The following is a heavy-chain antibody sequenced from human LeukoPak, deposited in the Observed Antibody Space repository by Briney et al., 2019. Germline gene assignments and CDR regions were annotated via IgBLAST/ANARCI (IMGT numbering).Heavy chain of an antibody. V-gene: IGHV4-31*01. Sequence: PSQTLSLTCTVSAGSISSGCYYWCWLRQHPGKGLELMSYIYYNSSTYYNPSLKSQVTISVDTSKNHSSLKLSSLTAADTAVYYCAREVCSNTSRYVRFPGVRSCYQWFDLWGQGNLVTVPS. CDR1: AGSISSGCYY. J-gene: IGHJ5*02. D-gene: IGHD2-2*01. CDR2: IYYNSST. CDR3: AREVCSNTSRYVRFPGVRSCYQWFDL.